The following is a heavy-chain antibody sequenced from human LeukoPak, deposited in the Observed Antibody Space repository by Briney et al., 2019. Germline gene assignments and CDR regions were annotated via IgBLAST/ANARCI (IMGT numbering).Heavy chain of an antibody. V-gene: IGHV3-23*01. J-gene: IGHJ5*02. Sequence: GGSLRLSCAASGFTFSSCAMSWVRQAPGKGLEWVSAISGSGGSTYYADSVKGRFTISRDNSKNTLYLQMNSLRAEDTAVYYCAKAPYSRVLRNWFDPWGQGTLVTVSS. CDR1: GFTFSSCA. CDR2: ISGSGGST. D-gene: IGHD6-13*01. CDR3: AKAPYSRVLRNWFDP.